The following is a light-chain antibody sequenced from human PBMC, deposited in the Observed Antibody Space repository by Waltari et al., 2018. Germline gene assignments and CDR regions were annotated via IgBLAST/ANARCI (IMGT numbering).Light chain of an antibody. J-gene: IGKJ1*01. CDR3: QQYGSLPWT. Sequence: ENVLTQSPGTLSLSPGETATLSCRASQNIKNAYLAWYQQRPGRSPRLLIYDASSRATDIPDRFSGSGSGTDFTLTISRLEPEDFAIYYCQQYGSLPWTFGQGTQVEIK. V-gene: IGKV3-20*01. CDR2: DAS. CDR1: QNIKNAY.